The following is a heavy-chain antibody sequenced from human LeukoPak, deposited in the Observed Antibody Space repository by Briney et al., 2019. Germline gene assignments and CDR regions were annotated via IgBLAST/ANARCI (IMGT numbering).Heavy chain of an antibody. CDR3: TTTYYYDSSGYRFDY. CDR1: GFIFSGSV. CDR2: MRSKANNYAT. V-gene: IGHV3-73*01. J-gene: IGHJ4*02. D-gene: IGHD3-22*01. Sequence: GGSLRLSCAASGFIFSGSVMHWVRQASGKGLEWVGRMRSKANNYATAYAASVKGRFTISRDDSKNTAYLQMNSLKAEDTAVYYCTTTYYYDSSGYRFDYWGQGPLVTVSS.